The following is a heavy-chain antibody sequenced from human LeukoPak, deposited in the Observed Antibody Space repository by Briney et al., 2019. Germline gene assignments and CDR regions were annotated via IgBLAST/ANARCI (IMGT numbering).Heavy chain of an antibody. CDR1: GYTFTSYY. Sequence: ASGKLSFKGSGYTFTSYYMHWVRQAPGQGLEWMGIINPSGGSTSYAQKFQGRVTMTRDTSTSTVYMELSSLRSEDTAVYYCARARVSFDYWGQGTLVTVSS. V-gene: IGHV1-46*01. CDR3: ARARVSFDY. CDR2: INPSGGST. D-gene: IGHD4/OR15-4a*01. J-gene: IGHJ4*02.